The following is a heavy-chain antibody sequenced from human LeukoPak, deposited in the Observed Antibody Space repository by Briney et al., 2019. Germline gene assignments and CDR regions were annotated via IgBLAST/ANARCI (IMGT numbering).Heavy chain of an antibody. CDR2: IYTSGNT. J-gene: IGHJ5*02. CDR1: GGSISSYY. Sequence: SETLSLTCTVSGGSISSYYWSWIRQPAGKGLEWIGRIYTSGNTNYNPSLKSPVTMSLDTSKSQFSLKLSSVTAADTAVYYCARWVGTGYCNGGTCYNWFDPWGQGTLVTVSS. V-gene: IGHV4-4*07. CDR3: ARWVGTGYCNGGTCYNWFDP. D-gene: IGHD2-15*01.